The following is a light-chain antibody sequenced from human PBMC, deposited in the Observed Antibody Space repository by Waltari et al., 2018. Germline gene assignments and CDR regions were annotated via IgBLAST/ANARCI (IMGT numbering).Light chain of an antibody. Sequence: SYELTQPPSVSVSPGKTVSITCSGDRLGDKVASWYQQKPGQSPVMVIYQATQRPSGIPERFSGSNSGNTATLTISGTQIMDEADYYCQTWDGSTAVFGGGTKVTVL. CDR2: QAT. CDR3: QTWDGSTAV. V-gene: IGLV3-1*01. CDR1: RLGDKV. J-gene: IGLJ3*02.